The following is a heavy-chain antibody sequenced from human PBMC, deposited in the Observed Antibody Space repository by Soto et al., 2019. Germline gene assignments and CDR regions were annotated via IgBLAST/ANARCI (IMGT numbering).Heavy chain of an antibody. V-gene: IGHV3-30*09. D-gene: IGHD3-10*01. CDR1: GFNFSDYA. J-gene: IGHJ4*02. CDR2: MSYAGTED. Sequence: GGSLRLSCAASGFNFSDYALHWVRQAPGRGLQWVAVMSYAGTEDYYTDSVKGRFAVSRDNSHNTFFLHMNSLGVEDTAVYYCARDWSHYGSGNFDFWGQGTLVTVSS. CDR3: ARDWSHYGSGNFDF.